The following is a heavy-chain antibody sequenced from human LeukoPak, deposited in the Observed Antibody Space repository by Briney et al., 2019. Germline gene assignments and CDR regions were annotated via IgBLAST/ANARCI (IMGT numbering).Heavy chain of an antibody. V-gene: IGHV3-49*03. CDR2: IRSKAYGETA. D-gene: IGHD3-22*01. J-gene: IGHJ4*02. CDR1: GFTFGDYA. CDR3: STTYYYGSSEGY. Sequence: GGSLRLSCTASGFTFGDYAMSWIRQAPGKGLEWVGFIRSKAYGETADYAASVKGRFTISRDDSKAIAYLQMNSLKTEDTAVYYCSTTYYYGSSEGYWGQGTLVTVSS.